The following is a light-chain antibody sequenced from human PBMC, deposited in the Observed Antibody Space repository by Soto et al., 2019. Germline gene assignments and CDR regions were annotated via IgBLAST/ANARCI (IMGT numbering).Light chain of an antibody. Sequence: EIVMTQSPATLSLSPGERATLSCRASQSVSSNLAWYQQKPGQAPSLLIYGASTRATGIPARFSGSGSGTDFTLTISSLQPEDFAVYYCQQYNNWPRTFGQGTKVEIK. CDR2: GAS. J-gene: IGKJ1*01. CDR3: QQYNNWPRT. V-gene: IGKV3-15*01. CDR1: QSVSSN.